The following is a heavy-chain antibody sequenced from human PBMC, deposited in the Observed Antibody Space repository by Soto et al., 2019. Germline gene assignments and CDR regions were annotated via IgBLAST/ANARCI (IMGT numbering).Heavy chain of an antibody. V-gene: IGHV3-33*01. J-gene: IGHJ4*02. CDR1: GFTFSNYG. CDR3: ARIKSTIWAEGEDY. D-gene: IGHD3-16*01. CDR2: IWYDGSNK. Sequence: PGGSLRLSCAASGFTFSNYGMHWVRQAPGKGLEWVALIWYDGSNKNYADSVKGRFTISRDNSRNTLYLQMNSQSAEDTAEYYCARIKSTIWAEGEDYWGQGTLVTVSS.